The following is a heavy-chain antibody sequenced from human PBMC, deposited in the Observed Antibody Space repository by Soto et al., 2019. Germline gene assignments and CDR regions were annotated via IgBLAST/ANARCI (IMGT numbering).Heavy chain of an antibody. V-gene: IGHV4-59*01. CDR3: AREVVVVAATVDYSYGIDV. J-gene: IGHJ6*02. Sequence: PSETLCLTCTVSGGSISSYYWSWIRQPPGKGLEWIGYIYYSGSTNYNPSLKSRVTISVDTSKNQFSLKLSSVTAADTAVYYCAREVVVVAATVDYSYGIDVWRQRTTVTVFS. CDR2: IYYSGST. D-gene: IGHD2-15*01. CDR1: GGSISSYY.